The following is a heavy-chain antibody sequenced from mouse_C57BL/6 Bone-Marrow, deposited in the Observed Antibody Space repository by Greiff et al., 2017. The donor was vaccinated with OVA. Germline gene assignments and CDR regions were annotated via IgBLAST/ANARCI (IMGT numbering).Heavy chain of an antibody. CDR3: ARDGGYYVDYYAMDY. CDR2: ISYDGSN. Sequence: DVKLVESGPGLVKPSQSLSLTCSVTGYSITSGSYWNWIRPFPGNKLEWMGYISYDGSNNSNPSLQNRISITRDTSKNQCVLKLNAVTTEDTATDYCARDGGYYVDYYAMDYWGQGTSVTVSS. CDR1: GYSITSGSY. V-gene: IGHV3-6*01. J-gene: IGHJ4*01. D-gene: IGHD2-3*01.